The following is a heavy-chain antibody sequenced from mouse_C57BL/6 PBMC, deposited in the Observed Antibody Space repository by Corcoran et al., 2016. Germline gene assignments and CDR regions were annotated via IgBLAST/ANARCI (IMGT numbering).Heavy chain of an antibody. D-gene: IGHD1-1*01. CDR2: INPNNGGT. CDR3: ASEYYGSRESHYAVDY. J-gene: IGHJ4*01. CDR1: GDTFTDYY. V-gene: IGHV1-26*01. Sequence: EVQMQQSGPELMKPGTSVKICCKASGDTFTDYYMNWVKQSHGKSLEWIGDINPNNGGTSYNQKFKGKATLTVDKSSSTAYMELLSLTSEDSAVYYWASEYYGSRESHYAVDYWGQGTSVTVSS.